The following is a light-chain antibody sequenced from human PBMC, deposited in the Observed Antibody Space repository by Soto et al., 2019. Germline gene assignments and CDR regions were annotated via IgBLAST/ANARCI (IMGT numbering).Light chain of an antibody. V-gene: IGKV1-9*01. Sequence: IQLTQSPSSLSASVGDRVTITCRASQGISSYFAWYQQKPGKAPKLLIYAASTLSSGVPSRFSGSGSGTYFSLTISSLQTEDFATYYCQQLNSYPQTFGQGTKVEIK. CDR2: AAS. CDR1: QGISSY. CDR3: QQLNSYPQT. J-gene: IGKJ1*01.